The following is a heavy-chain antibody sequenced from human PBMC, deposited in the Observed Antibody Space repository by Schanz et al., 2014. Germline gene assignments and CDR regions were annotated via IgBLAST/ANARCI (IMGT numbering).Heavy chain of an antibody. D-gene: IGHD1-26*01. CDR3: ARDHTTESYYSAGPPIDY. Sequence: EVQLVESGGGLVQPGGSLRLSCAVSGFIVRSNYMTWVRQAPGKGLEWISYITYNGGTIYYADSVKGRFTISRDNSKNTLYLQMNSLRPEDTAVYYCARDHTTESYYSAGPPIDYWGQGTLLTVSS. J-gene: IGHJ4*02. CDR1: GFIVRSNY. V-gene: IGHV3-66*02. CDR2: YITYNGGTI.